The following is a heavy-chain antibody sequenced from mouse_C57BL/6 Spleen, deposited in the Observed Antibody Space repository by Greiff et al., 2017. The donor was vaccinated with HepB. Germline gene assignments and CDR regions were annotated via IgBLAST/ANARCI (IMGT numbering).Heavy chain of an antibody. J-gene: IGHJ4*01. CDR1: GYTFTSYW. Sequence: QVQLQQPGAELVKPGASVKLSCKASGYTFTSYWMQWVKQRPGQGLEWIGEIDPSDSYTNYNQKFKGKATLTVDTSSSTAYMQLSSLKSEDSAVYYCASTVPDYAMDYWGQGTSVTVSS. V-gene: IGHV1-50*01. CDR3: ASTVPDYAMDY. D-gene: IGHD1-1*01. CDR2: IDPSDSYT.